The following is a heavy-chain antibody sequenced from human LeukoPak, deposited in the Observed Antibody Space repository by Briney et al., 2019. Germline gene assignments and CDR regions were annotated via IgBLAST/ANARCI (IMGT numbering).Heavy chain of an antibody. D-gene: IGHD6-25*01. CDR2: MNPNSGNT. J-gene: IGHJ4*02. CDR1: GYTFTSYD. Sequence: ASVKVPCKASGYTFTSYDINWVRQATGQGLEWMGWMNPNSGNTGYAQKFQGRVTITRNTSISTAYMELSSLRAEDTAVYYCAKDFRGYAEDYFDYWGQGTLVTVSS. V-gene: IGHV1-8*03. CDR3: AKDFRGYAEDYFDY.